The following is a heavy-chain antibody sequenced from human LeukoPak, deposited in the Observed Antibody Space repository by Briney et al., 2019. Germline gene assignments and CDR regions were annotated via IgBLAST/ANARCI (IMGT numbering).Heavy chain of an antibody. CDR3: ARDPSGRAAAGQGDY. V-gene: IGHV3-33*08. J-gene: IGHJ4*02. Sequence: GGSLRLSCAASGFTFSSYTMNWVRQAPGKGLEWVAVIWYDGSNDDYADSVKGRFTISRDNSKNTLYLQMNSLRAEDTALYYCARDPSGRAAAGQGDYWGQGTLVTVSS. D-gene: IGHD6-13*01. CDR1: GFTFSSYT. CDR2: IWYDGSND.